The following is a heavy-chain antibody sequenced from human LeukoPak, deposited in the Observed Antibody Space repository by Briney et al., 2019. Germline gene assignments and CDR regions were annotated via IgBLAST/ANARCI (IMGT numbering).Heavy chain of an antibody. CDR3: AKSDRSDSSGYYTS. Sequence: GTSLRLSCVASGFTFSNYGMYWVRQAPGKGLEWVTLISHDGGDKYYPDSVRGRFTISRDNSKKTLYLQMNSLRFDDTAIYYCAKSDRSDSSGYYTSWGQGTLVTVSS. CDR2: ISHDGGDK. CDR1: GFTFSNYG. J-gene: IGHJ5*02. V-gene: IGHV3-30*18. D-gene: IGHD3-22*01.